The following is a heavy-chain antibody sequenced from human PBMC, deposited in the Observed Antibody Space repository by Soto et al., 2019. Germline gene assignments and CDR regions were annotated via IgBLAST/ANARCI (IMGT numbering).Heavy chain of an antibody. CDR1: GFSLTTRGVG. Sequence: QITLKESGPTLVKPTQTLTLTCTFSGFSLTTRGVGVGWIRQPPGKALEGLALFYWDDDKRYSPSLQSRLSITKDTSKNQVVLTMTNVDPVDTATYYCAHIPNYYQYDWFDPWGQGTLVSVSS. CDR3: AHIPNYYQYDWFDP. D-gene: IGHD3-16*01. V-gene: IGHV2-5*02. CDR2: FYWDDDK. J-gene: IGHJ5*02.